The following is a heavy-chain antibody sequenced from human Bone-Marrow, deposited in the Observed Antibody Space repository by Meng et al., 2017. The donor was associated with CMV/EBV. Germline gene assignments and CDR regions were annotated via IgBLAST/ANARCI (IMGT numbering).Heavy chain of an antibody. V-gene: IGHV3-7*01. CDR3: ARDMSSGWYYYYYYGMDV. J-gene: IGHJ6*02. CDR2: IKQDGSEK. D-gene: IGHD6-19*01. Sequence: GESLKISCAASGFTFSSYWMHWVRQAPGKGLEWVANIKQDGSEKYYVDSVKGRFTISRDNAKNSLYLQMNSLRAEDTAVYYCARDMSSGWYYYYYYGMDVWGQGTTVTVSS. CDR1: GFTFSSYW.